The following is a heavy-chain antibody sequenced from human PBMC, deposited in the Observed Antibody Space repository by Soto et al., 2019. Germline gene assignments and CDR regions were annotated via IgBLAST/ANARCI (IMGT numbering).Heavy chain of an antibody. D-gene: IGHD4-4*01. CDR2: ISSSGSTI. J-gene: IGHJ4*02. Sequence: GGSLRLSCAASGFTFSSYEMNWVRQAPGKGLEWVSYISSSGSTIYYADSVKGRFTISRDNAKNSLYLQMNSLRAEDTAIYYCARVEMEMTTIGNYWGQGTLVTVSS. CDR1: GFTFSSYE. CDR3: ARVEMEMTTIGNY. V-gene: IGHV3-48*03.